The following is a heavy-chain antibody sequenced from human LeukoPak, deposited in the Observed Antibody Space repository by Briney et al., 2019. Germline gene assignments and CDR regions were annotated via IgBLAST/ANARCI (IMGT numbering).Heavy chain of an antibody. V-gene: IGHV1-18*01. CDR2: ISAYNGNT. Sequence: ASVTVSCKASGYTFTSYGISWVRQAPGQGLEWMGGISAYNGNTNYAKKLQGRVTMTTDTSTSTAYIELRSLRSAATAVYYCARYCSSTSCKWDLGNYWGQGTLVTVSS. CDR1: GYTFTSYG. CDR3: ARYCSSTSCKWDLGNY. J-gene: IGHJ4*02. D-gene: IGHD2-2*01.